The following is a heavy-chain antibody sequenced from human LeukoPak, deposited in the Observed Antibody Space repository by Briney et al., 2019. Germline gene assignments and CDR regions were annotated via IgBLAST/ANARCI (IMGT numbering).Heavy chain of an antibody. J-gene: IGHJ4*02. Sequence: HPGGSLRLSCAASGFTFTKYWMTWVRQAPGKGLEWVGNIKQDGSDKNYMDSVKGRFTISRDNTKNSVYLQMSSLRAEDTAVYYCAREVWGPEYWGQGTLGTGSS. D-gene: IGHD1-14*01. V-gene: IGHV3-7*01. CDR1: GFTFTKYW. CDR3: AREVWGPEY. CDR2: IKQDGSDK.